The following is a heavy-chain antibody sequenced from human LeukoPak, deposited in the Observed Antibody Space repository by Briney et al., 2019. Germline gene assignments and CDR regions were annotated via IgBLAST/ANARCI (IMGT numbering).Heavy chain of an antibody. CDR2: ISSSGSTI. CDR3: ARDPYYYDSSGYLGERAFDY. D-gene: IGHD3-22*01. CDR1: GFTFSDYY. V-gene: IGHV3-11*01. J-gene: IGHJ4*02. Sequence: GGSLRLSCAASGFTFSDYYMSWIRQAPGKGLEWVSYISSSGSTIYYADSVKGRFTISRDNAKNSLYLQMNSLGPEDTAVYYCARDPYYYDSSGYLGERAFDYWGQGTLVTVSS.